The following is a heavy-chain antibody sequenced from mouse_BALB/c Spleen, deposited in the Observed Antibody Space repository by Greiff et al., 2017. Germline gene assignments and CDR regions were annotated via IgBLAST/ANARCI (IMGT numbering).Heavy chain of an antibody. CDR2: ISSGGSYT. D-gene: IGHD2-12*01. CDR3: TRDEQRRGFDY. V-gene: IGHV5-6-4*01. Sequence: EVQVVESGGGLVKPGGSLKLSCAASGFTFSSYTMSWVRQTPEKRLEWVATISSGGSYTYYPDSVKGRFTISRDNAKNTLYLQMSSLKSEDTAMYYCTRDEQRRGFDYWGQGTTLTVSS. J-gene: IGHJ2*01. CDR1: GFTFSSYT.